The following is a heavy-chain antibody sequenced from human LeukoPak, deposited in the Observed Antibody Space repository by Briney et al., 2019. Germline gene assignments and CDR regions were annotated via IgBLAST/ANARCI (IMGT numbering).Heavy chain of an antibody. V-gene: IGHV3-48*03. CDR2: ISSSGSTI. CDR1: GFTFSSYE. D-gene: IGHD4-17*01. Sequence: GGSLRLSCAASGFTFSSYEMNWVRQAPGKGLEWVSYISSSGSTIYYADSVKGRFTISRDNAKNSLYLQMNSLRAEDTAVYYCAREAVTTYYYYMDVWGKGTTVTISS. J-gene: IGHJ6*03. CDR3: AREAVTTYYYYMDV.